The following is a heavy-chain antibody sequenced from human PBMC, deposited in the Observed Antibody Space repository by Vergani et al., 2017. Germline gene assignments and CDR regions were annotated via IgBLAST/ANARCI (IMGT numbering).Heavy chain of an antibody. J-gene: IGHJ4*02. Sequence: QVQLQESGPGLVKPSQTLSLTCTVSGGSISSGSYYWSWIRRPAGKGLEWIGRIYTSGSTNYNLSLKSRVTISVDTSKNQFSLKLSSVTAADTAVYYCARGQVVPAANGADYWGQGTLVTVSS. CDR3: ARGQVVPAANGADY. V-gene: IGHV4-61*02. CDR2: IYTSGST. CDR1: GGSISSGSYY. D-gene: IGHD2-2*01.